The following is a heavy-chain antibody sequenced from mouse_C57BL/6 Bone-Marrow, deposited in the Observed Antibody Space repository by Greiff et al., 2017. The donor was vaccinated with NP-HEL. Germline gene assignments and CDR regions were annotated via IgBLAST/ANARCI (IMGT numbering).Heavy chain of an antibody. V-gene: IGHV1-80*01. CDR2: IYPVDGDT. D-gene: IGHD2-14*01. Sequence: QVQLQQSGAELVKPGASVKISCKASGYAFSSYWMNCVKQRPGKGLEWIGQIYPVDGDTNYNGNFKGKATLTADQSSSTAYMQLSSLTSEDSAVYFCARWVPGAMDYWGQGTSVTVSS. CDR1: GYAFSSYW. J-gene: IGHJ4*01. CDR3: ARWVPGAMDY.